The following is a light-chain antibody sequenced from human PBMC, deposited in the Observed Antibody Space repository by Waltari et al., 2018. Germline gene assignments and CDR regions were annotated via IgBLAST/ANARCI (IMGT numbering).Light chain of an antibody. CDR3: AAWDDSLSGPV. CDR2: RNN. J-gene: IGLJ2*01. Sequence: QSVLTQPPSASGTHRQRVTTPSSGSSSNIGSNFVYCYQQLQGTPPKLLIYRNNQRPSGVPVRFSGSKSGTSASLAISGLRSEDEADYYCAAWDDSLSGPVFGGGTRLTVL. CDR1: SSNIGSNF. V-gene: IGLV1-47*01.